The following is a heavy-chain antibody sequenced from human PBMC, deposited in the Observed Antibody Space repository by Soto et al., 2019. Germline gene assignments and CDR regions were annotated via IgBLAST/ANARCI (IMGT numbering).Heavy chain of an antibody. Sequence: ASVKVSCKASGYTFTSYGISWVRHAPGQGLEWMGWISAYNGNTNYAQKLQGRATMTTDTSTSTAYMELRSLRSDDTAVYYCAREAGVATVTTARDYWGQGTLVTVSS. D-gene: IGHD4-17*01. V-gene: IGHV1-18*04. CDR2: ISAYNGNT. CDR1: GYTFTSYG. J-gene: IGHJ4*02. CDR3: AREAGVATVTTARDY.